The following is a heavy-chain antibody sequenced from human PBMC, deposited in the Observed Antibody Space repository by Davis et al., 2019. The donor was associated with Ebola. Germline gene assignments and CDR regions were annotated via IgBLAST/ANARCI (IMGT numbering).Heavy chain of an antibody. Sequence: GGSLRLSCAASGFTFSSYDMHWVRHATGKGLEWVSAIGTAGDTYYPGSVKGRFTISRENAKNPLYLQMNSLRAEDTAVYYCARERVVPAAIGGYYYYGMDVWGQGTTVTVSS. CDR1: GFTFSSYD. V-gene: IGHV3-13*01. J-gene: IGHJ6*02. CDR3: ARERVVPAAIGGYYYYGMDV. CDR2: IGTAGDT. D-gene: IGHD2-2*01.